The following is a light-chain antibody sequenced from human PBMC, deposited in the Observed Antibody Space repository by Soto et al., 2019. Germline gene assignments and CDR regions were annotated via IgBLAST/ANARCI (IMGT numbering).Light chain of an antibody. CDR1: QSVRSTY. V-gene: IGKV3-20*01. Sequence: EVVLTQSPGTLSLSPGERATLSCRASQSVRSTYVAWYQQKPGQAPRLLIYGASTRATGIPDRFSGSGSGTGFTLTISSLEPQGFAVYYCQQFGSSPLYTFGQGTALEMK. J-gene: IGKJ2*01. CDR3: QQFGSSPLYT. CDR2: GAS.